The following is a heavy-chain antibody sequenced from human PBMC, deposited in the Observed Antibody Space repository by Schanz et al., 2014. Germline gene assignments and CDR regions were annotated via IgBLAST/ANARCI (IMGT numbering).Heavy chain of an antibody. D-gene: IGHD5-12*01. CDR3: VRIYSGYSGGYLDY. Sequence: VQVVESGGGLVQPGGSLRLSCAASGFTFSDHHMDWVRQAPGKGLEWVAVIWYDGNNKFYADSVKGRFIISRDNSKNTLDLQMSSLRAEDTAVYYCVRIYSGYSGGYLDYWGQGTLVTVSS. V-gene: IGHV3-33*08. CDR1: GFTFSDHH. CDR2: IWYDGNNK. J-gene: IGHJ4*02.